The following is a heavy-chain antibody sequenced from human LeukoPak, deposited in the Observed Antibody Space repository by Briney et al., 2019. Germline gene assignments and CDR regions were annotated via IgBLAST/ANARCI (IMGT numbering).Heavy chain of an antibody. CDR1: GYTFTGYY. CDR3: ARVGGYSYAKEDY. Sequence: ASVKVSCKASGYTFTGYYMHWVRQAPGQGLEWMGWINPNSGGTNYAQKFQGRVTMTRDTSISTAYMELSSLRSEDTAVYYCARVGGYSYAKEDYWGQGTLVTVSS. CDR2: INPNSGGT. J-gene: IGHJ4*02. D-gene: IGHD5-18*01. V-gene: IGHV1-2*02.